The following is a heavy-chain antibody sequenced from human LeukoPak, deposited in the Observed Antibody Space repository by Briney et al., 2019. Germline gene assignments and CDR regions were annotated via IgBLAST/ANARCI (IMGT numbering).Heavy chain of an antibody. CDR3: ARAQRGYSYGLYFDY. D-gene: IGHD5-18*01. CDR1: GGSISSYY. J-gene: IGHJ4*02. Sequence: TSETLSLTCTVSGGSISSYYWSWIRQPPGKGREWIGYIYYSGSTNYNPSLKSRVTISVDTSKNQFSLKLSSVTAADTAVYYCARAQRGYSYGLYFDYWGQGTLVTVSS. CDR2: IYYSGST. V-gene: IGHV4-59*01.